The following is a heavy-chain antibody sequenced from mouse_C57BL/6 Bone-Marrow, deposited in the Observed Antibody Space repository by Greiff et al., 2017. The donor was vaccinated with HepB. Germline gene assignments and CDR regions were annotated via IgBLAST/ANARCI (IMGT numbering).Heavy chain of an antibody. J-gene: IGHJ4*01. D-gene: IGHD1-1*01. Sequence: QVQLQQSGPGLVQPSQSLSITCTVSGFSLTSYGVHWVRQSPGKGLEWLGVIWRGGSTDYNAAFMSRLSITKDNSKSQVFFKMNSLQADDTAIYYCAKNPLIYYYGSRSFYYAMDYWGQGTSVTVSS. CDR3: AKNPLIYYYGSRSFYYAMDY. CDR2: IWRGGST. V-gene: IGHV2-5*01. CDR1: GFSLTSYG.